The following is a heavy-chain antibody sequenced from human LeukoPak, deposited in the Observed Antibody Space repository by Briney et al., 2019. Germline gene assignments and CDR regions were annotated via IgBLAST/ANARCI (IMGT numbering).Heavy chain of an antibody. Sequence: GGSLRLSCAASTFTFSNAWMSWVRRAPGKGLEWVGRIKSKSDGGTADYAASVKGRFTISRDDSKTIAYLQMNSLKTEDTAVYYCSRAYSTGWLGINDYWGQGALVTVSS. D-gene: IGHD6-19*01. CDR3: SRAYSTGWLGINDY. J-gene: IGHJ4*02. CDR1: TFTFSNAW. CDR2: IKSKSDGGTA. V-gene: IGHV3-15*01.